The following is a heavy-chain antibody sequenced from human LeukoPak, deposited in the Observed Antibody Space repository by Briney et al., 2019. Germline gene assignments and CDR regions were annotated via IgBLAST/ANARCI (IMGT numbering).Heavy chain of an antibody. V-gene: IGHV4-4*02. CDR2: IYYTGST. CDR3: ATPDSSGYYYLY. Sequence: SGTLSLTCAVSGGSISSSNWWSWVRQPPGKGLEWIGNIYYTGSTYYNPSLKSRVTISVETSKNQFSLKLTSVTAADAAVYYCATPDSSGYYYLYWGQGTLVTVSS. J-gene: IGHJ4*02. CDR1: GGSISSSNW. D-gene: IGHD3-22*01.